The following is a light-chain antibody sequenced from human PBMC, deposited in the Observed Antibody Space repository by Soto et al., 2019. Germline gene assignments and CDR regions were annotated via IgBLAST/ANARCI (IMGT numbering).Light chain of an antibody. Sequence: QSALTQPASVSGSPGQSITISCTGTSSDVGGYNFVSWYQQHPGKAPKLMIYDVTNRPSGVSNRFSGSKSGNTASLTLSGLQAEDEADYYCSSCTSSSTLVFGGGTQLTVL. CDR1: SSDVGGYNF. J-gene: IGLJ2*01. CDR2: DVT. V-gene: IGLV2-14*01. CDR3: SSCTSSSTLV.